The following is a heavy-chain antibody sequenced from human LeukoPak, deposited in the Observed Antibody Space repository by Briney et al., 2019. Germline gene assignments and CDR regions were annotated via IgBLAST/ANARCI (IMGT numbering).Heavy chain of an antibody. CDR2: IYSSGNT. V-gene: IGHV4-59*01. Sequence: SETLSLTCTVSGGSISSYYWSWIRQPPGKGLEWIGYIYSSGNTNYNPSLESRVTISVDTSNNEVSLKVNSVTAADTAMYYCARAGTTRGGWPIWGQGTMVTVSS. J-gene: IGHJ3*02. CDR3: ARAGTTRGGWPI. CDR1: GGSISSYY. D-gene: IGHD6-19*01.